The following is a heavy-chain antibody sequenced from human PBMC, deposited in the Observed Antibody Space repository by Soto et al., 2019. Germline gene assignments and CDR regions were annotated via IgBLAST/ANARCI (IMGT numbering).Heavy chain of an antibody. V-gene: IGHV3-48*03. CDR2: ISSSGSTI. D-gene: IGHD5-12*01. Sequence: PGGSLRLSCAASGFTFSSYEMNWVRQAPGKGLEWVSYISSSGSTIYYADSVKGRFTISRDNAKNSLYLQMNSLRAEDTAVYYCARGGIVATIAHSDFDYWRQGTLVTVSS. CDR3: ARGGIVATIAHSDFDY. CDR1: GFTFSSYE. J-gene: IGHJ4*02.